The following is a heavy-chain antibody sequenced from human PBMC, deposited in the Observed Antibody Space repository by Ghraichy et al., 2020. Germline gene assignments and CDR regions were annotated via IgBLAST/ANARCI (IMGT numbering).Heavy chain of an antibody. CDR2: INTSGDII. Sequence: GRSLRLSCAASGFTFSSYEMNWVRQAPGKGLEWISYINTSGDIIYYADSVKGRFTVSRDNAKNSLFLQMSSLGVADTAVYYCTRDLPDGYNHVFSYWGQGTLVTVSS. J-gene: IGHJ4*02. CDR1: GFTFSSYE. CDR3: TRDLPDGYNHVFSY. D-gene: IGHD5-24*01. V-gene: IGHV3-48*03.